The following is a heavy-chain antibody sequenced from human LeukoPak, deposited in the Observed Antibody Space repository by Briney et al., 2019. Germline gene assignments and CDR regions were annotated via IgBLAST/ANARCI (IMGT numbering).Heavy chain of an antibody. Sequence: ASVKVSCKAFGGTFISYAISWVRQAPGQGLEWMGGIIPIFGTANYAQKFQGRVTITADESTSTAYMELSSLRSEDTAVYYCAATLRYFDWLLSLNLWGQGTLVTVSS. V-gene: IGHV1-69*13. CDR3: AATLRYFDWLLSLNL. CDR2: IIPIFGTA. D-gene: IGHD3-9*01. CDR1: GGTFISYA. J-gene: IGHJ4*02.